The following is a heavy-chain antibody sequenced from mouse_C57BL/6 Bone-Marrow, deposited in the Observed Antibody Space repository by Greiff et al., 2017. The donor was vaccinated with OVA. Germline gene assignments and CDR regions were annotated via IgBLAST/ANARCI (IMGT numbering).Heavy chain of an antibody. CDR2: IHPNSGRT. D-gene: IGHD1-1*01. Sequence: QVQLQQPGAELVKPGASVKLSCKASGYTFTSYWMHWVKQRPGQGLEWIGMIHPNSGRTNYTEKFKSKATLTVDNTSSTAYRQRSSLTSEYSAFYYCAWYYCSNLFAYWGQGTLVTVSA. V-gene: IGHV1-64*01. J-gene: IGHJ3*01. CDR3: AWYYCSNLFAY. CDR1: GYTFTSYW.